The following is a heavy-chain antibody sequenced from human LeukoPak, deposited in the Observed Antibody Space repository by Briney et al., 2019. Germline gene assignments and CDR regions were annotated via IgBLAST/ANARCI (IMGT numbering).Heavy chain of an antibody. Sequence: GSLRLSCAASGFTFSSYEMNWVRQAPGKGLEWVSYISSSGSTIYYADSVKGRFIISRDNAKNSLYLQMNSLRAEDTAVYYCARLYSGSYGGFDYWGQGTLVTVSS. J-gene: IGHJ4*02. D-gene: IGHD1-26*01. CDR3: ARLYSGSYGGFDY. CDR1: GFTFSSYE. V-gene: IGHV3-48*03. CDR2: ISSSGSTI.